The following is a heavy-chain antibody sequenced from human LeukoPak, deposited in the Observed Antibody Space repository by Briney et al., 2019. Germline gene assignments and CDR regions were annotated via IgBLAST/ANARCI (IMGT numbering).Heavy chain of an antibody. J-gene: IGHJ5*02. D-gene: IGHD6-19*01. CDR1: GGSISGASIRGTTYY. V-gene: IGHV4-39*07. Sequence: SETLSLTCTISGGSISGASIRGTTYYWGCVRQPPGKGLEWIGSIYYNGHTLFNPSLKSRVTMSLDTSRNQVSLKLSSVTAADTAVYYCVRSPKGTAVTANWFDPWGQGTLVTVSS. CDR3: VRSPKGTAVTANWFDP. CDR2: IYYNGHT.